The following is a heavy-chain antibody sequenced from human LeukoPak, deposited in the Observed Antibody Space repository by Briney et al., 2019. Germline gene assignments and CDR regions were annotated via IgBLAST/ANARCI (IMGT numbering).Heavy chain of an antibody. V-gene: IGHV3-7*04. Sequence: PGGSLRLSCAASGFTFSNYWMSWVRQAPGKGLEWVANIKEDGSDKNYVDSVRGRFTISRDNAKNSLYLQMNSLRAEDTAVYYCAREYYYGSGSYYNGYWGQGTLVTVSS. CDR3: AREYYYGSGSYYNGY. J-gene: IGHJ4*02. CDR1: GFTFSNYW. CDR2: IKEDGSDK. D-gene: IGHD3-10*01.